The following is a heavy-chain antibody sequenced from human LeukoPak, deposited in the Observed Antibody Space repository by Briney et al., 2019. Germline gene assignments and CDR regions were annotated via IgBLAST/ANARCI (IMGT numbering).Heavy chain of an antibody. CDR3: ARGARDYYDSSGTPSYYFDY. Sequence: SETLSLTCAVYGGSFSGYYWSWIRQPPGKGPEWIGEINHSGSTNYNPSLKSRVTISVDTSKNQFSLKLSSVTAADTAVYYCARGARDYYDSSGTPSYYFDYWGQGTLVTVSS. D-gene: IGHD3-22*01. CDR1: GGSFSGYY. CDR2: INHSGST. J-gene: IGHJ4*02. V-gene: IGHV4-34*01.